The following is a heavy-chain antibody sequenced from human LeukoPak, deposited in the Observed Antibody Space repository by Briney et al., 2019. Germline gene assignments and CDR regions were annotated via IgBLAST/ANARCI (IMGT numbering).Heavy chain of an antibody. V-gene: IGHV4-59*01. CDR3: ARDDCSGGSCYFDY. D-gene: IGHD2-15*01. CDR2: IYYSGST. CDR1: GGSISSYY. J-gene: IGHJ4*02. Sequence: SETLSLTCTVSGGSISSYYWSWLRQPPGEGLEWIGYIYYSGSTNYNPSLKSRVTISVDTSKNQFSLKLSSVTAADTAVYYCARDDCSGGSCYFDYWGQGTLVTVSS.